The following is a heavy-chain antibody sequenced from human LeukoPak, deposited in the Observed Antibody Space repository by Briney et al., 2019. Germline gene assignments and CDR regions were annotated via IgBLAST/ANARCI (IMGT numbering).Heavy chain of an antibody. CDR3: PRDLGYCTNGVCYYDAFDI. CDR2: INPSGGST. D-gene: IGHD2-8*01. CDR1: GYTFTSYY. V-gene: IGHV1-46*01. Sequence: GASVKVSCKASGYTFTSYYMHWVRQAPGQGLEWMGIINPSGGSTSYAQKFQGRVTMTRDMSTSTVYMELRSLRSEDTAVYYGPRDLGYCTNGVCYYDAFDIWGQGTMVTISS. J-gene: IGHJ3*02.